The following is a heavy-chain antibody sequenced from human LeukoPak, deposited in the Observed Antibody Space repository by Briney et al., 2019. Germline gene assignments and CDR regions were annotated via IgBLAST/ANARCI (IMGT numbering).Heavy chain of an antibody. J-gene: IGHJ4*02. CDR3: AKGPQLRGERYFDF. CDR1: GFTFSLYA. V-gene: IGHV3-23*01. Sequence: GGSLRLSCAASGFTFSLYAMNWVRQAPGKGLEWVSGMSGSGGSTYYADSVKGRFTISRDNSKNTLYLQMNSLRAEDTAVYYCAKGPQLRGERYFDFSRQGTLVTVSS. CDR2: MSGSGGST. D-gene: IGHD3-10*01.